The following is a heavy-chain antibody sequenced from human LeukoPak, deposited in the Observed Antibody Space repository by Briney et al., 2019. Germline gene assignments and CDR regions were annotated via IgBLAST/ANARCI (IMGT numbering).Heavy chain of an antibody. Sequence: GGSLRLSCTASGFIFTDYSMSWIRQAPGKGLEWVPYIDSGGSTTSYADSVKGRFTISRDNAKNSLSLQMYSMGAEDTAIYYCARDHSRYCSSTSCYSSYYFYGMDVWGQGTTVTVSS. D-gene: IGHD2-2*02. V-gene: IGHV3-11*01. CDR2: IDSGGSTT. CDR3: ARDHSRYCSSTSCYSSYYFYGMDV. J-gene: IGHJ6*02. CDR1: GFIFTDYS.